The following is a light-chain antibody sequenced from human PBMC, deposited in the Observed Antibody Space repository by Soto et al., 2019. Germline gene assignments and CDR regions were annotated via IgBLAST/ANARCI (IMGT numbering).Light chain of an antibody. CDR1: SSDVGVYNY. Sequence: QSVLTQPASVSGSPGQSITISCTGTSSDVGVYNYVSWYQQHPDKAPKLMIYEVTNRPSGVSDRFSGSKSGSTASLTISGLQAEDEADYYCSSYTSSSTLVFGGGTKLTVL. J-gene: IGLJ2*01. CDR3: SSYTSSSTLV. V-gene: IGLV2-14*01. CDR2: EVT.